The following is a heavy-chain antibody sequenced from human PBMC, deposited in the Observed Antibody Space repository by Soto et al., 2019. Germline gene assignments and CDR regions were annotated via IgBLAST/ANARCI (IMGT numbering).Heavy chain of an antibody. CDR1: GYNVTSYG. D-gene: IGHD1-26*01. CDR2: SSAYNGKP. CDR3: AVASGSSYWFDP. J-gene: IGHJ5*02. Sequence: QVQLVQSGAEVKKAGASETVSCKASGYNVTSYGISWVRQAPGQGLEWMGWSSAYNGKPNYAPKKQGRVTMATDTSTTTAYLERRSLRSDDTAVYYCAVASGSSYWFDPWGQGTLVTVSS. V-gene: IGHV1-18*01.